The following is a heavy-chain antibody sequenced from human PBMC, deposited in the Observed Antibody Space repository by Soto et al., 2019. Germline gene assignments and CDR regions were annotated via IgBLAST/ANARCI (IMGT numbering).Heavy chain of an antibody. CDR2: IIPIFGTA. Sequence: SVKVSCKASGGTFSSYAISWVRQAPGQGLEWMGGIIPIFGTANYAQKFQGRVTITADESTSTAYMELSSLRSEDTAVYYCASLQWLGAGVPYYFDYWGQGTLVTASS. CDR1: GGTFSSYA. D-gene: IGHD6-19*01. J-gene: IGHJ4*02. V-gene: IGHV1-69*13. CDR3: ASLQWLGAGVPYYFDY.